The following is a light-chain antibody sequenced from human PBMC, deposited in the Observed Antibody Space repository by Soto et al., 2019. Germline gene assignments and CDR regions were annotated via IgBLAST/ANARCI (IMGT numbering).Light chain of an antibody. Sequence: QSVLTQPPSASGSPGQSVTISCTGTTSDIGAYNYVSWYQQRPGKAPKLIIYEVTRRPSGVPDRIFGSKSYTTASLTVSGLQAEDEADYYCQSYDSSLSGYVFGTGTKLTVL. CDR3: QSYDSSLSGYV. V-gene: IGLV2-8*01. J-gene: IGLJ1*01. CDR2: EVT. CDR1: TSDIGAYNY.